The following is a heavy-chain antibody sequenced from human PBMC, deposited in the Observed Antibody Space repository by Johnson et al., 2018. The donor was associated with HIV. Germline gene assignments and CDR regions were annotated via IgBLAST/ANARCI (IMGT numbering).Heavy chain of an antibody. CDR1: GFTFDDYA. CDR3: AKDIRYSSGWNAFDI. V-gene: IGHV3-43D*03. Sequence: VQLVESGGVVVQPGGSLRLSCAASGFTFDDYAMHWVRQAPGKGLEWVSLISWDGGSTYYADSVKGRFTISRDNSKNSLYLQVNSLRAEDTALYYCAKDIRYSSGWNAFDIWGQGTMVTVSS. J-gene: IGHJ3*02. CDR2: ISWDGGST. D-gene: IGHD6-19*01.